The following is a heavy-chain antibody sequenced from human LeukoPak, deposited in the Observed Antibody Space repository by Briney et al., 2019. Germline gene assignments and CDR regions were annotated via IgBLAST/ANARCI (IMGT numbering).Heavy chain of an antibody. CDR2: IIPIFGTA. V-gene: IGHV1-69*01. D-gene: IGHD5-24*01. CDR1: GGTFSSYA. CDR3: ARGGEMATTNRFDYYSGMDV. Sequence: ASVKVSCKASGGTFSSYAISWVRQAPGQGLEWMGGIIPIFGTANYAQKFQGRVTITADESTSTAYMELSSLRSEDTAVYYCARGGEMATTNRFDYYSGMDVWGQGTTVTVSS. J-gene: IGHJ6*02.